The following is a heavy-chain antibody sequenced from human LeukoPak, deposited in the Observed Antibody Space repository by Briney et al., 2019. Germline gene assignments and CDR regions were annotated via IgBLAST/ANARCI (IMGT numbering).Heavy chain of an antibody. CDR2: ISSSSSYI. V-gene: IGHV3-21*01. CDR1: GFTFSSYS. CDR3: ARVLPSHYYDTSGYSDY. D-gene: IGHD3-22*01. J-gene: IGHJ4*02. Sequence: GSLRLSCAASGFTFSSYSMNWVRQAPGKGLEWVSSISSSSSYIYYVDSVKGRFTISRDNANNSLYLRMNSLRVDDTAVYYCARVLPSHYYDTSGYSDYWGQGTLVTVSS.